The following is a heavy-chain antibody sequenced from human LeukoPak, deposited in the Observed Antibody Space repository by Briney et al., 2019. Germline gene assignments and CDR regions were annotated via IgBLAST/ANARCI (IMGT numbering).Heavy chain of an antibody. D-gene: IGHD4-23*01. CDR1: GFTFSDHY. CDR2: VRKKTDRYTT. V-gene: IGHV3-72*01. J-gene: IGHJ5*02. Sequence: GGSLRLSCAASGFTFSDHYMDWVRQAPGKGLEWVGRVRKKTDRYTTEHAASVKGRFTISRDDSKNSLYLQMNSLRTDVTAVYYWARVDGGKLPWGQGTLVSVSS. CDR3: ARVDGGKLP.